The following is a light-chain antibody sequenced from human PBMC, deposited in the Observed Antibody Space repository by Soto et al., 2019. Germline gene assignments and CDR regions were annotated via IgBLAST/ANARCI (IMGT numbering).Light chain of an antibody. V-gene: IGKV3D-15*01. CDR2: GAS. Sequence: EIVMTQSPATLSVSPGERATLSCRASQSVSSNLAWYQQKPGQAPRLLIYGASTRATGIPDRFSGSGSGTDFTLTITPLEREDFAVYFCQQYETSPITFGQGTRLEIK. CDR3: QQYETSPIT. J-gene: IGKJ5*01. CDR1: QSVSSN.